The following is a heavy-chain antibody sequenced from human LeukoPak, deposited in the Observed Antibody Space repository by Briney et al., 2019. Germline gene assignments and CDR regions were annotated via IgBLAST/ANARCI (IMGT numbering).Heavy chain of an antibody. CDR3: ARTPGYSYGFDY. J-gene: IGHJ4*02. D-gene: IGHD5-18*01. V-gene: IGHV4-30-4*08. CDR1: GGSISSGDYD. Sequence: SETLSLTCTVSGGSISSGDYDWSWIRQPPGKGLEWIGYIYYSGSTYYNPSLKSRVTISVDTSKNQFSLKLSSVTAADTAVYYCARTPGYSYGFDYWGQGTLVTVSS. CDR2: IYYSGST.